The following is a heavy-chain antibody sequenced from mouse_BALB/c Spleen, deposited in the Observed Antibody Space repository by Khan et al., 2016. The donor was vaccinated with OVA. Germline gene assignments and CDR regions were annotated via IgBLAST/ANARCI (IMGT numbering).Heavy chain of an antibody. CDR3: ADHLAGSFAY. V-gene: IGHV5-6*01. D-gene: IGHD1-1*01. J-gene: IGHJ3*01. CDR2: ISSAGDYT. Sequence: EVELVESGGDLVKPGGSLKLSCAASGFTFSSYSMSWVRQSPDKRLEWVASISSAGDYTYYPHSVKGRSTISRDNAKNTPYLQMSDLKSEDTAVYYCADHLAGSFAYWGQGTLVTVSA. CDR1: GFTFSSYS.